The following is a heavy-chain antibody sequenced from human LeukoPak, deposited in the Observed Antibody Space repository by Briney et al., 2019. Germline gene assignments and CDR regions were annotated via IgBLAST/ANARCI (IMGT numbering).Heavy chain of an antibody. J-gene: IGHJ4*02. D-gene: IGHD4-23*01. CDR1: GFTFDDYA. Sequence: GRSLRLSCEASGFTFDDYAMHWVRQAPGKGLEWVSSISWNSGSKGYADSVKGRFTISRDNAKNSLYLEMNSLRVEDTALYYCAKDRYGGKWWYFDYWGQGTLVTVSS. CDR3: AKDRYGGKWWYFDY. CDR2: ISWNSGSK. V-gene: IGHV3-9*01.